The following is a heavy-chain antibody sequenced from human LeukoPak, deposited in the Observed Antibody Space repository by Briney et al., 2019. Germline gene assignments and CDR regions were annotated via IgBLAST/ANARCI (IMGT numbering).Heavy chain of an antibody. D-gene: IGHD2-15*01. CDR1: GFTFSNAW. CDR2: INAFGART. V-gene: IGHV3-23*01. Sequence: GGSLRLSCAASGFTFSNAWMSWVRQAPGKGLEWVSSINAFGARTYYADSVKGRFTISRDNSKNTLYLQMNSLRAEDTALYYCAKVALGYCSGSSCYYFDYGGQGTLVTVSS. J-gene: IGHJ4*02. CDR3: AKVALGYCSGSSCYYFDY.